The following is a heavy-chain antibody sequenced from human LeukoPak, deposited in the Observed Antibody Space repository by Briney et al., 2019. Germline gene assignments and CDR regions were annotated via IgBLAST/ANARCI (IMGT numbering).Heavy chain of an antibody. Sequence: ASVKVSCKASGYTFTSYDINWVRQATGQGLEWMGWMNPNSGNTGYAQKLQGRVTMTTDASTSTAYMELRSLRSDDTAVYYCARRVAYYYYMDVWGKGTTVTVSS. CDR1: GYTFTSYD. CDR2: MNPNSGNT. V-gene: IGHV1-8*02. J-gene: IGHJ6*03. CDR3: ARRVAYYYYMDV.